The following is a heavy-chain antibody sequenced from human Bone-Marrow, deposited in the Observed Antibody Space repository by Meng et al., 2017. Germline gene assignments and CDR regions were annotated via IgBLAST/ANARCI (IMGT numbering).Heavy chain of an antibody. CDR2: INPDGTIT. CDR1: GFTFGIFW. J-gene: IGHJ4*02. V-gene: IGHV3-74*02. CDR3: ARFTPFDY. Sequence: EVVLVESGGGLVKPGGSLRLSCAASGFTFGIFWMHWVRQAPGKGPMWVSRINPDGTITDYADSVKGRFTISRDNVKNTLYLQMNSLRAEDSAVYYCARFTPFDYWGPGTLVTVSS.